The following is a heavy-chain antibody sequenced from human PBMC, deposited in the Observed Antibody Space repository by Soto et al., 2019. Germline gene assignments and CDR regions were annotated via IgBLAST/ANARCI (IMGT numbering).Heavy chain of an antibody. CDR1: GGTFSSYA. V-gene: IGHV1-69*01. CDR3: ASMIVVVVAATKLCWFDR. Sequence: QVQLVQSGAEVKKPGSSVKVSCKASGGTFSSYAISWVRQAPGQGLEWMGGIIPIFGTANDAQKFQGRVRITADESTSTAYMGLSILRSEDTAVYYCASMIVVVVAATKLCWFDRWGQGTLVIVSS. J-gene: IGHJ5*02. D-gene: IGHD2-15*01. CDR2: IIPIFGTA.